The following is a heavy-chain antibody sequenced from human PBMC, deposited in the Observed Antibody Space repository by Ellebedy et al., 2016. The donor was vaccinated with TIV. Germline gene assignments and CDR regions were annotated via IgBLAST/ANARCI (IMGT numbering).Heavy chain of an antibody. D-gene: IGHD2-2*01. J-gene: IGHJ4*02. Sequence: GESLKISCAASGFTFSSYTINWVRQTPGKGLEWVSSISSSGSYLYYADSVKGRFTISRDNAKNSLYLQMNSLRVDETAVYYCAKVPVGYCSTPNCFYLDYWGQGTLVTVSS. CDR2: ISSSGSYL. CDR1: GFTFSSYT. CDR3: AKVPVGYCSTPNCFYLDY. V-gene: IGHV3-21*01.